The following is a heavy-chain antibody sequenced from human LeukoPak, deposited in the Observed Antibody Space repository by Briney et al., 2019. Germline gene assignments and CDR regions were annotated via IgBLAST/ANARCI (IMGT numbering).Heavy chain of an antibody. CDR3: AKESDTYDFWSGYYPGYFDY. V-gene: IGHV3-23*01. J-gene: IGHJ4*02. Sequence: PGGSLRLSCAASGFTFSSYSMNWVRQAPGKGLEWVSAISGSGGSTYYADSVKGRFTISRDNSKNTLYLQMNSLRAEDTAVYYCAKESDTYDFWSGYYPGYFDYWGQGTLVTVSS. CDR2: ISGSGGST. CDR1: GFTFSSYS. D-gene: IGHD3-3*01.